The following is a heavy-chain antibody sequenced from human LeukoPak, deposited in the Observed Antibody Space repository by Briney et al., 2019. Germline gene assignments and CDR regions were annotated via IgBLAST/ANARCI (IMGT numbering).Heavy chain of an antibody. V-gene: IGHV3-30-3*01. D-gene: IGHD6-13*01. J-gene: IGHJ4*02. CDR3: ARVSSGWYNLDY. CDR2: ISYSGTNE. Sequence: GGSLRLSCAASGFTFSSYSMHWVRQAPGKGLEWVAAISYSGTNEYYADSVKGRFTISRDNSKNTLYLHLNSLRTEDTAVYYCARVSSGWYNLDYWGQGTLVTVSS. CDR1: GFTFSSYS.